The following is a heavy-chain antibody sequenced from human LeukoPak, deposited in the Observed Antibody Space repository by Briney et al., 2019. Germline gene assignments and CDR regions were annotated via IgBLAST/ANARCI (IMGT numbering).Heavy chain of an antibody. D-gene: IGHD3-22*01. CDR3: AGGWGWYYDSTGPFDY. J-gene: IGHJ4*02. V-gene: IGHV4-61*02. Sequence: SETLSLTCTVSAGSISSGSYYWSWIRQPAGKGLEWIGRIYTSGSTNYNPSLKSRVTISVDTSKNQFSLKLSSVTDADTPVYYCAGGWGWYYDSTGPFDYWGQGTMVTVSS. CDR1: AGSISSGSYY. CDR2: IYTSGST.